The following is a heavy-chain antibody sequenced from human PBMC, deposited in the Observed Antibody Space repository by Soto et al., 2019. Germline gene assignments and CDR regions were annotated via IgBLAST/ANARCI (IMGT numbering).Heavy chain of an antibody. J-gene: IGHJ4*02. V-gene: IGHV3-15*07. CDR1: GYTFNNAW. CDR3: STGYCNGGGCYGVRSFCGY. CDR2: IRSKTDGGTI. Sequence: EVQLVESGGALVKPGGSLRLSCAASGYTFNNAWMNWVRQAPGKGLEWVGRIRSKTDGGTIDYAAPVKGRFTISRDDSKNTLYLQINSLKTADTAVYYCSTGYCNGGGCYGVRSFCGYWGPGTLVTVSS. D-gene: IGHD2-15*01.